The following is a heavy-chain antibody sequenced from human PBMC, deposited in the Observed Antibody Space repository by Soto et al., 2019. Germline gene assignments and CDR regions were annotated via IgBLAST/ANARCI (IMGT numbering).Heavy chain of an antibody. CDR1: GGSFSGYY. V-gene: IGHV4-34*01. J-gene: IGHJ5*02. Sequence: SETLSLTCAVYGGSFSGYYWSWIRQPPGKGLEWIGEINHSGSTNYNPSLKSRVTISVDTSKNQFSLKLSSVTAADTAVYYCSMVRGVRSSEPQLKRSNWFDPWGQGTLVTVSA. CDR2: INHSGST. CDR3: SMVRGVRSSEPQLKRSNWFDP. D-gene: IGHD3-10*01.